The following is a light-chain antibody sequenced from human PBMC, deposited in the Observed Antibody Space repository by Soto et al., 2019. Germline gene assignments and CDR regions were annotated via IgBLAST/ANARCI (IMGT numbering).Light chain of an antibody. CDR3: QQNSSSST. J-gene: IGKJ1*01. CDR2: GAS. Sequence: EIVLTQSPGTLSLSPGERATLSCRASQSVSSNLLAWYQQQPGEAPSLLIYGASSRTTVIPDMLSGSASGTYFPLTISRLEPEDFVVYCCQQNSSSSTFGQGTKVEIK. V-gene: IGKV3-20*01. CDR1: QSVSSNL.